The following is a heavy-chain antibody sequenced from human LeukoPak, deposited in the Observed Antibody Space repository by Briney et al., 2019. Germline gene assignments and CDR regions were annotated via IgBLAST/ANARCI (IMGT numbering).Heavy chain of an antibody. CDR2: FNPNSGGA. CDR3: VRDFDDYGDS. CDR1: VYLFTRYY. V-gene: IGHV1-2*02. J-gene: IGHJ4*02. Sequence: GASVNVSCKTSVYLFTRYYMHWVRLAPGQGGEWIGWFNPNSGGAKFPQKFDGRVTLTGDTAITTAYMEQHRLTSDDPALYYCVRDFDDYGDSWGQGTLVTVSS.